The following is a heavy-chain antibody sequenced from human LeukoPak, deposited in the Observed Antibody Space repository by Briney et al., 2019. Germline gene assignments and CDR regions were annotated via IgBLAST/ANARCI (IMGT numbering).Heavy chain of an antibody. V-gene: IGHV4-61*09. CDR2: IYTSGST. D-gene: IGHD3-22*01. Sequence: SQTLSLTCTVSGGSISSGSYYWSWIRQPAGKGLEWIGHIYTSGSTNYNPSLKSRVTISVDTSKNQFSLKLTSVTAADMAVYYCARVTTGGYYNCWGQGTLVTVSS. CDR1: GGSISSGSYY. CDR3: ARVTTGGYYNC. J-gene: IGHJ4*02.